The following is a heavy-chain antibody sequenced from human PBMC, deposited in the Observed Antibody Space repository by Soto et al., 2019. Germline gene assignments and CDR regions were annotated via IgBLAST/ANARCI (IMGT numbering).Heavy chain of an antibody. CDR2: INHSGST. J-gene: IGHJ5*02. Sequence: PSEPQSHTCAVYDGSFIGYYWSWIRQPPGKGLEWIGEINHSGSTNYNPSLKSRVTISVDTSKNQFSLKLSSVTAADTAVYYCARARRRLGESNTNWFDPWGQGTLVTVSS. V-gene: IGHV4-34*01. D-gene: IGHD3-16*01. CDR1: DGSFIGYY. CDR3: ARARRRLGESNTNWFDP.